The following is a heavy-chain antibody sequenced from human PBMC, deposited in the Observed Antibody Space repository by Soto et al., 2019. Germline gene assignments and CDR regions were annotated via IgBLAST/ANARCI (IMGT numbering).Heavy chain of an antibody. CDR3: AREATSSGRAGTFDY. CDR2: ISPDGDQQ. CDR1: GFALSNSP. Sequence: QVQLVECGGGVVQPGGSLRLSCAASGFALSNSPMHWVRQTPGKGLEWLAVISPDGDQQTYPDSVRGRFSISKDNSKNTLYLQLSSLRIEDTAVYSCAREATSSGRAGTFDYWGQGTLVTVSS. D-gene: IGHD6-19*01. J-gene: IGHJ4*02. V-gene: IGHV3-30*04.